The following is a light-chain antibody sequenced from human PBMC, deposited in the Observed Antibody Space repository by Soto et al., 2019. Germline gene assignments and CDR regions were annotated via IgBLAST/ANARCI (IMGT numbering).Light chain of an antibody. CDR2: KIS. Sequence: DIVMTQSPLSSPVTLGQPASISCRSSQSLVHSDGNTYLSWVQQRPGQPPRLLIYKISDRFSGVPARLSGSGSGPDFTLKISRVEPEDVGIYYCTQSTQFPYTFGQGTKLEIK. V-gene: IGKV2-24*01. CDR3: TQSTQFPYT. CDR1: QSLVHSDGNTY. J-gene: IGKJ2*01.